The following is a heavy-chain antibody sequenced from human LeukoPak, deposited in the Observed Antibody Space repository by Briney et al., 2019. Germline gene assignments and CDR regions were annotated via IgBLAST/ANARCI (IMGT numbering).Heavy chain of an antibody. CDR2: ISSSGSTI. CDR1: GFTFSSFG. Sequence: GGSLRLSCAASGFTFSSFGMSWVRQAPGKGLEWVSYISSSGSTIYYADSVKGRFTISRDNAKNSLYLQMNSLRAEDTAVYYCARTYSKVAGFFDYWGQGTLVTVSS. D-gene: IGHD1-26*01. J-gene: IGHJ4*02. V-gene: IGHV3-48*04. CDR3: ARTYSKVAGFFDY.